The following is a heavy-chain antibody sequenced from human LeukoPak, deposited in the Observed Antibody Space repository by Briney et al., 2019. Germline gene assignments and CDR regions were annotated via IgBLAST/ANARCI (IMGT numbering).Heavy chain of an antibody. J-gene: IGHJ5*02. CDR2: INPNSGGT. CDR1: GYTFTGYY. CDR3: ARDQSGGWFDP. Sequence: EASVKVSCKASGYTFTGYYMHWVRQAPGQGLEWMGWINPNSGGTNHAQKFQGRVTMTRDTSISTAYMELSRLRSDDTAVYYCARDQSGGWFDPWGQGTLVTVSS. V-gene: IGHV1-2*02. D-gene: IGHD3-10*01.